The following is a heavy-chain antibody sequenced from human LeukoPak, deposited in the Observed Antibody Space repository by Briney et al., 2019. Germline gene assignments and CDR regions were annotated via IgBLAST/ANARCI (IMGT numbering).Heavy chain of an antibody. V-gene: IGHV5-51*01. CDR3: ARRRGDNWESYYNYYMDI. D-gene: IGHD4-23*01. Sequence: GESLKISCKGSGYSFTSYWIGWVRQMPGKGLEWMGIIYPGDSDTRYSPSFQGQATISADKTISTAYLQWSSLKASDTAMYYCARRRGDNWESYYNYYMDIWGKGTTVTVSS. CDR2: IYPGDSDT. J-gene: IGHJ6*03. CDR1: GYSFTSYW.